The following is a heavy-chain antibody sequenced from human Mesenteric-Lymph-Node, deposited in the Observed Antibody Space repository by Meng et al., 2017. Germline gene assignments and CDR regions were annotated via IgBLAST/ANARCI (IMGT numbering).Heavy chain of an antibody. Sequence: ESLKISCTVSGGSISSYYWCWIRQPPGKGLEWIGYIYYSGSTNYNPSLKSRVTISVDTSKNQFSLKLSSVTAADTAVYYCARVSYYYGSGSYFFDYWGQGTLVTVSS. D-gene: IGHD3-10*01. CDR3: ARVSYYYGSGSYFFDY. J-gene: IGHJ4*02. V-gene: IGHV4-59*01. CDR1: GGSISSYY. CDR2: IYYSGST.